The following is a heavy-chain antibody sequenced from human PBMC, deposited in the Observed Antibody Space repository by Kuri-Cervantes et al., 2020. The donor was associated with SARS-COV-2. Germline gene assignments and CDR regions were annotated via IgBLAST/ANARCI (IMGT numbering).Heavy chain of an antibody. CDR3: ARDWALTPYDSSGYYYDPFDY. CDR2: MNPNSGNT. D-gene: IGHD3-22*01. CDR1: GYTFTSYD. J-gene: IGHJ4*02. V-gene: IGHV1-8*02. Sequence: ASVKVSCKASGYTFTSYDINWVRQATGQGLEWMGWMNPNSGNTGYAQKFQGRVTMTTDTSTSTAYMELRSLRSDDTAVYYCARDWALTPYDSSGYYYDPFDYWGQGTLVTVSS.